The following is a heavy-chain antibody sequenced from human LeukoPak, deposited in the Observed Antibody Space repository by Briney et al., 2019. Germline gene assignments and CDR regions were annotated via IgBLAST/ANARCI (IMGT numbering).Heavy chain of an antibody. CDR3: ARDRPELRFLEWSLPVSYYYGMDV. CDR1: GYTFTSYG. Sequence: ASVKVSCKASGYTFTSYGISWVQQAPGQGLEWMGWISAYNGNTNYAQKLQGRVTMTTDTSTSAAYMELRSLRSDDTAVYYCARDRPELRFLEWSLPVSYYYGMDVWGQGTTVTVSS. CDR2: ISAYNGNT. D-gene: IGHD3-3*01. J-gene: IGHJ6*02. V-gene: IGHV1-18*01.